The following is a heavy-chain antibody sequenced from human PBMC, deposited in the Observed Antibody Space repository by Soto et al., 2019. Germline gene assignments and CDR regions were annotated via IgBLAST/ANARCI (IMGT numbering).Heavy chain of an antibody. J-gene: IGHJ4*02. CDR3: ARFGDYAGYFDY. Sequence: ASVKVSCKASGGTFSSYAISWVRQAPGQGLEWMGWISAYNGNTNYAQKLQGRVTMTTDTSTSTAYMELRSLRSDDTAVYYCARFGDYAGYFDYWGQGTLVTVSS. V-gene: IGHV1-18*01. CDR1: GGTFSSYA. CDR2: ISAYNGNT. D-gene: IGHD4-17*01.